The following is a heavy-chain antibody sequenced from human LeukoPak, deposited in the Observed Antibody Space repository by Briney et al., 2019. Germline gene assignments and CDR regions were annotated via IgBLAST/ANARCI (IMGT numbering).Heavy chain of an antibody. D-gene: IGHD2-21*02. V-gene: IGHV3-30*02. CDR3: AVTYYYYMDV. Sequence: GGSLRLSCAASGFTFSSYGMHWVRQAPGKGLEWVAFIRYDGSNKYYADSVKGRLTISRDNSKNTLYLQMNSLRAEDTAVYYCAVTYYYYMDVWGIGTTVTVSS. J-gene: IGHJ6*03. CDR2: IRYDGSNK. CDR1: GFTFSSYG.